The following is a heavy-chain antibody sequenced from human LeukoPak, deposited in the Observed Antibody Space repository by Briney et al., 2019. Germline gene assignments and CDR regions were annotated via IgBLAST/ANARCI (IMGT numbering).Heavy chain of an antibody. CDR2: IYWNDDK. CDR3: AQGKYYYESSAGYNWFDP. D-gene: IGHD3-22*01. V-gene: IGHV2-5*01. Sequence: ESGPTLVNPTQTLTLTCTFSGYSLNTRGVSVGWSRQPPGKALEWLALIYWNDDKHYSPSLKSRLTITKDSSKNQVVLTMTNMDPVDTATYYCAQGKYYYESSAGYNWFDPWGQGTLVTVPS. J-gene: IGHJ5*02. CDR1: GYSLNTRGVS.